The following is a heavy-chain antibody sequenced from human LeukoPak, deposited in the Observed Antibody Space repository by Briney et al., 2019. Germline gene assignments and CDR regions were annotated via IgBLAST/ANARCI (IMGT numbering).Heavy chain of an antibody. J-gene: IGHJ4*02. CDR2: IKSKTDGGTT. CDR1: GFIFSNLW. CDR3: TTDVPYTSGEAILY. V-gene: IGHV3-15*01. Sequence: GGPLRLSCAASGFIFSNLWMTWVRQAPGKGLEWVGRIKSKTDGGTTDYAAPVKGRFTISRDDSKNTLYLQMNSLKSEDTAVYYCTTDVPYTSGEAILYWGQGTLVTVSS. D-gene: IGHD3-16*02.